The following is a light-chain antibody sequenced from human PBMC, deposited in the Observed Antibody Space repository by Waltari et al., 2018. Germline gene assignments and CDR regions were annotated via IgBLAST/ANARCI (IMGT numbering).Light chain of an antibody. V-gene: IGKV3-11*01. CDR3: QQRSDWPLT. CDR1: QSVSTY. Sequence: EIVLIQSPATLSLSPAERATLSCRASQSVSTYLGWYQQKPGQTPRLLIFDASSRATGFPARFSATGSGTDFTLTISSLEPEDFATYYCQQRSDWPLTFGGGTKVELK. CDR2: DAS. J-gene: IGKJ4*01.